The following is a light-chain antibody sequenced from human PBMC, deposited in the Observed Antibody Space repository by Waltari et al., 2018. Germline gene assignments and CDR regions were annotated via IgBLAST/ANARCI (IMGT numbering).Light chain of an antibody. V-gene: IGKV3-20*01. J-gene: IGKJ1*01. CDR2: AAS. CDR3: QHYVRLPAT. CDR1: QSVGRT. Sequence: EIVFTQSXXTLPXXPXXXAXXXCSASQSVGRTLAWYQQKPGQAPRRLIYAASNRATCIPDRFSGSGSGTDFSLTISRLEPEDFAVYYCQHYVRLPATFGQGTKVAIK.